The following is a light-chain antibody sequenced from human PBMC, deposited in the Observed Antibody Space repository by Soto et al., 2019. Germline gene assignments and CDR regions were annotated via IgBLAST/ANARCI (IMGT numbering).Light chain of an antibody. V-gene: IGKV3-11*01. CDR1: QSVSSY. CDR3: QQRSNWPPPT. Sequence: EIVLTQSPATLSLSPGERATLSCRASQSVSSYLAWYQQKPGQAPRLLIYDASNRATAIPARFSGSGSGTDFTLTISSLEPEDCAGYYCQQRSNWPPPTFGQGTRLEIK. CDR2: DAS. J-gene: IGKJ5*01.